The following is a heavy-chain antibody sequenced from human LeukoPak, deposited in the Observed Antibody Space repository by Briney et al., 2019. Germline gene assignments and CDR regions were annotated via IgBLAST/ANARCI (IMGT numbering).Heavy chain of an antibody. J-gene: IGHJ3*02. CDR1: GFTFSSYG. Sequence: GGSLRLSCAASGFTFSSYGIHWVRQAPGKGLEWVAFIRYDGNNKYYEDSVKGRFTISRDNSKNTLYLQMNSLRAEDTAVYYCARDWYDNSDAFDIWGQGTMVTVSS. CDR3: ARDWYDNSDAFDI. D-gene: IGHD3-9*01. V-gene: IGHV3-30*02. CDR2: IRYDGNNK.